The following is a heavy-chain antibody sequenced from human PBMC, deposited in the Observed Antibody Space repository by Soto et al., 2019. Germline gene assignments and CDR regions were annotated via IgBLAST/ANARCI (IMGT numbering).Heavy chain of an antibody. CDR2: IKKDGSEK. V-gene: IGHV3-7*04. J-gene: IGHJ6*02. D-gene: IGHD3-22*01. CDR1: GFTFSSYW. Sequence: GGSLRLSCAASGFTFSSYWMSWVRQAPGKGLEWVANIKKDGSEKYYVDSVKGRFTISRDNAKNSLYLQTNSLRAEDTAVYYCARFYYDSSGYLPSPYYYYYGMDLWGQGTTVTVSS. CDR3: ARFYYDSSGYLPSPYYYYYGMDL.